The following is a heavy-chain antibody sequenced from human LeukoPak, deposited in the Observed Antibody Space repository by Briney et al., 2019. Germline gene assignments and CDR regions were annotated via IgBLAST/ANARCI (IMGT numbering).Heavy chain of an antibody. CDR3: AKDGRAHDYGDY. J-gene: IGHJ4*02. CDR2: ISGSGGTT. D-gene: IGHD3/OR15-3a*01. CDR1: GFTFSSYA. Sequence: GGSLRLSCAASGFTFSSYAMSWVRQAPGKGLEWVSAISGSGGTTYYADSVKGRFTISRDNSKNTLYLQMNSLRAEDTAVYYCAKDGRAHDYGDYWGQGTLVTVSS. V-gene: IGHV3-23*01.